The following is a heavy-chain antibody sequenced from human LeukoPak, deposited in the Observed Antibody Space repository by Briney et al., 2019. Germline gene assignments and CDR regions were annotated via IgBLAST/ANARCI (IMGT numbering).Heavy chain of an antibody. CDR1: GGSISSYY. Sequence: SETLSLTCTVSGGSISSYYWSWIRQPAGKGLEWIGRMYTSGSSNYNPSLKSRVTMSVDKSKNQFSLKLSSVTAADTAVYYCARDLPPYCSGGSCYSGAYYYYMDVWGKGTTVTVSS. J-gene: IGHJ6*03. CDR3: ARDLPPYCSGGSCYSGAYYYYMDV. CDR2: MYTSGSS. V-gene: IGHV4-4*07. D-gene: IGHD2-15*01.